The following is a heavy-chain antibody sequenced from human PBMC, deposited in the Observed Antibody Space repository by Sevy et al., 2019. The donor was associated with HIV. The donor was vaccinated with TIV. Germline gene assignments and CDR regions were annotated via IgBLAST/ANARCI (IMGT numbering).Heavy chain of an antibody. CDR2: ISAGGTTT. D-gene: IGHD2-2*01. J-gene: IGHJ6*02. Sequence: GGSLRLSCAASGFIFSNYPMSWVRHSPGKGLEWVSDISAGGTTTGYADSVEGRFTISRDNSKNTVSLQMNSLGAEDTAIYYCAKRYCSAITCYDDDFWNPYYFYGMDVWGQGISVTVSS. CDR1: GFIFSNYP. V-gene: IGHV3-23*01. CDR3: AKRYCSAITCYDDDFWNPYYFYGMDV.